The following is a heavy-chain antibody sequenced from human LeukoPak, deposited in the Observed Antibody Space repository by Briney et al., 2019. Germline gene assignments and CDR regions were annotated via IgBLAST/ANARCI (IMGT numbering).Heavy chain of an antibody. D-gene: IGHD2-15*01. V-gene: IGHV3-23*01. CDR2: ISGSGGST. CDR3: ARSVVAAKAGC. J-gene: IGHJ4*02. Sequence: GGSLRLSCAASGFTFSSYAMSWVRQAPGKGLEWVSAISGSGGSTYYADSVRGRFTISRDNSKNTLYLQMNSLRAEDTAVYYCARSVVAAKAGCWGQGTLVAVSS. CDR1: GFTFSSYA.